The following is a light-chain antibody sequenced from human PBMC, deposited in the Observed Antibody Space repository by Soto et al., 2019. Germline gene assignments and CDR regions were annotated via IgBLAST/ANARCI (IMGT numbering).Light chain of an antibody. CDR2: EAS. Sequence: DIRMTQSPSSLSASVGDRVTITCQASQGIYIYVSWYQQNPGKAPKVLIYEASNLETGVPSRFSGSGSGTDFTLTISSLQPEDIATYYCQQYDRLPYTYGQGTKLAIK. V-gene: IGKV1-33*01. J-gene: IGKJ2*01. CDR1: QGIYIY. CDR3: QQYDRLPYT.